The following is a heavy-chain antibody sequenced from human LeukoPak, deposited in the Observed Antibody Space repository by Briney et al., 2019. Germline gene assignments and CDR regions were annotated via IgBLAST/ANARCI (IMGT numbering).Heavy chain of an antibody. J-gene: IGHJ4*02. Sequence: SETLSLTCTVSGDSISSYNGSWIRQPPGKGREWIGYIYYSGSTNYNPSLESRVTISVPISKNQFSLKLSSVTAADTAIYSCARQGLSYDILSGYYNSGYFDYGGQGTLATVS. D-gene: IGHD3-9*01. CDR1: GDSISSYN. CDR2: IYYSGST. V-gene: IGHV4-59*08. CDR3: ARQGLSYDILSGYYNSGYFDY.